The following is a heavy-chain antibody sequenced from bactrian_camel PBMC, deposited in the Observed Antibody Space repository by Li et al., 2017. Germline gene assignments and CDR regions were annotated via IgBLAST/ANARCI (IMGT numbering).Heavy chain of an antibody. CDR2: IEGDGST. D-gene: IGHD1*01. V-gene: IGHV3S1*01. CDR1: GYYYTDYC. J-gene: IGHJ4*01. Sequence: HVQLVESGGGSVQAGGSLRLSCATRGYYYTDYCMGWFRQAPGKEREGVASIEGDGSTYYADSVKGRFTISKDNANNVLYLQMNSLKPEDTAMYYCAARLLALCRYDCYEGLRCHYPTWTQGTQVTVS.